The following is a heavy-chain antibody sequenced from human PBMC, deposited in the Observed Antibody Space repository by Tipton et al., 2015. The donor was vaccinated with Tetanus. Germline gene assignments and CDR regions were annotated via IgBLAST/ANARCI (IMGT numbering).Heavy chain of an antibody. CDR3: ARRLGAFTGAETWLHDL. J-gene: IGHJ2*01. Sequence: QLVQSGAEVKKPGESLKISCKGSGYTFTNYWIGWVRQMPVKGLEWMGIIYPGDSDTRYSPSFQGQVTISADRSISTAYLQWSSLRATDTAVFYCARRLGAFTGAETWLHDLWGRGALVTVSS. V-gene: IGHV5-51*01. CDR1: GYTFTNYW. D-gene: IGHD3-16*01. CDR2: IYPGDSDT.